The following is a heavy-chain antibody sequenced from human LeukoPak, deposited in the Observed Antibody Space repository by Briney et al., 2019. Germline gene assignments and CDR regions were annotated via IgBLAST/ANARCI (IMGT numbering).Heavy chain of an antibody. V-gene: IGHV5-51*01. CDR2: IYPGDSDT. D-gene: IGHD4-17*01. J-gene: IGHJ6*02. CDR1: GYSFTSYW. Sequence: GASLKISCKGSGYSFTSYWIGWVRQLPGKGLEWMGIIYPGDSDTRYSPSFQGQVTISADKSISTAYLQWSSLKASDTAMYYRARGMTTVTAYYYGMDVWGQGTTVTVSS. CDR3: ARGMTTVTAYYYGMDV.